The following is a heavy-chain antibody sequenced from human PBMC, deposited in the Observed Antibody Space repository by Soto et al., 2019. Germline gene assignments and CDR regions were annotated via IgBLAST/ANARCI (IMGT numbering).Heavy chain of an antibody. V-gene: IGHV3-23*01. CDR2: ISGSGGGT. CDR1: GFTFSTYA. J-gene: IGHJ3*02. Sequence: HPGGSLRLSCAASGFTFSTYAMSWVRQAPGKGLEWVSGISGSGGGTYYADSVKGRFTISRDNSKNTLYLQMNSLRAEDTAVYHSAGDCSGGSCYSNGAFHIWGQGTMVTVSS. CDR3: AGDCSGGSCYSNGAFHI. D-gene: IGHD2-15*01.